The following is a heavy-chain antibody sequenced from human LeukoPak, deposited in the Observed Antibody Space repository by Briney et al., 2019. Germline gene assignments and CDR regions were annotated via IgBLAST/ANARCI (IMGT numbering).Heavy chain of an antibody. CDR1: GGPISSYY. Sequence: SETLSLTCTVTGGPISSYYWSWIRQPPGKGLEWIGYIYYTGSTKYNASLKSRVTISVDTSKNQFSLKVSSVTAADTAVYYCARLRPSIGAAGTFDYWGQGTLVTVSS. CDR3: ARLRPSIGAAGTFDY. D-gene: IGHD6-13*01. V-gene: IGHV4-59*08. CDR2: IYYTGST. J-gene: IGHJ4*02.